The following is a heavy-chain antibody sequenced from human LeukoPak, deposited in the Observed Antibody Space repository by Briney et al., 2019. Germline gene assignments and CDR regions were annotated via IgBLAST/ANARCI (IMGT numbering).Heavy chain of an antibody. CDR2: IYYSGST. CDR3: ARQEDLKFDY. V-gene: IGHV4-59*01. CDR1: GDSISRYY. J-gene: IGHJ4*02. Sequence: SETLSLTCTVSGDSISRYYWSWIQQPPGKGLEWIGYIYYSGSTNYNPSLKSRLTMSVDTSKNQFSLKLTSVTAADTAVYYCARQEDLKFDYWGQGTLVTVSS.